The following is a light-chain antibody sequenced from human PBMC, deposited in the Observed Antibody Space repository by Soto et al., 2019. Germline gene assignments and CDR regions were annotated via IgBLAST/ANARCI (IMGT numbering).Light chain of an antibody. J-gene: IGKJ1*01. CDR2: AAS. CDR1: QSISSY. V-gene: IGKV1-39*01. Sequence: DIRLTQSPSSLSASVGDRVTITCRASQSISSYLNWYQQKPGKAPKLLIYAASSLQSGVPSRFSGSGSGTDFTLTISSLQPEDFATYYCQQSYSHRTFGQGTKVDIK. CDR3: QQSYSHRT.